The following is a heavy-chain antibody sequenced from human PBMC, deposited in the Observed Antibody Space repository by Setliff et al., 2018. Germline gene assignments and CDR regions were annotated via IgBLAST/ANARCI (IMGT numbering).Heavy chain of an antibody. CDR2: IYIGGSA. J-gene: IGHJ6*03. Sequence: SETLSLTCAVYGGSLSGYYWSWIRQPAGKGLEWIGHIYIGGSANYNPSLKSRVTMSIDTSKNQFSLKLNSVTAADMAVYYCAREQWLDPPGYYYMDVWAKGTTVTVSS. CDR1: GGSLSGYY. CDR3: AREQWLDPPGYYYMDV. V-gene: IGHV4-4*07. D-gene: IGHD6-19*01.